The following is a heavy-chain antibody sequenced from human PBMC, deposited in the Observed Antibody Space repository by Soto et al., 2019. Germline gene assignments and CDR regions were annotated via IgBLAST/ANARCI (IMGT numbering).Heavy chain of an antibody. D-gene: IGHD1-26*01. J-gene: IGHJ5*02. Sequence: QVQLQESGPGLVKPSETLSLTCTVSGGSISSYYWSWIRQPPGKGLEWTGYIYYSGSTNYNPSRRSRVTISVDTSKNQFSLKLSSVTAADTAVYYCARDQIVGASNWFDPWGRGTLVTVSS. CDR3: ARDQIVGASNWFDP. V-gene: IGHV4-59*01. CDR2: IYYSGST. CDR1: GGSISSYY.